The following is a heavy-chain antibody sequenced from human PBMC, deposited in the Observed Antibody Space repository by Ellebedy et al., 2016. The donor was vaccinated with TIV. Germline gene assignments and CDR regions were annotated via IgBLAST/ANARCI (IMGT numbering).Heavy chain of an antibody. CDR2: INHSGST. D-gene: IGHD6-6*01. Sequence: SETLSLXXTVSGGSISSSSYYWGWIRQPPGKGLEWIGEINHSGSTNYNPSLKSRVTISVDTSKDQFSLKLNSVTAADTAVYYCAKSLHFSSSSFFDFWGQGTLVTVSS. CDR1: GGSISSSSYY. CDR3: AKSLHFSSSSFFDF. J-gene: IGHJ4*02. V-gene: IGHV4-39*07.